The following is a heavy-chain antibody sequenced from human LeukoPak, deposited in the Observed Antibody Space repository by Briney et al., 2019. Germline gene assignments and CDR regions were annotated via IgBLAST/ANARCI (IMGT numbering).Heavy chain of an antibody. D-gene: IGHD1-7*01. Sequence: PSHTLSTTCAVYAGSFSGYYWTWIRQPPGKGLEWLGEINHSGSTNYNPSLKSRVTISVDTSKSQFSLKLSSVTAADTAVYYCARQGMLSGTTFYFDYWGQGPLVTVSS. CDR1: AGSFSGYY. CDR3: ARQGMLSGTTFYFDY. CDR2: INHSGST. J-gene: IGHJ4*02. V-gene: IGHV4-34*01.